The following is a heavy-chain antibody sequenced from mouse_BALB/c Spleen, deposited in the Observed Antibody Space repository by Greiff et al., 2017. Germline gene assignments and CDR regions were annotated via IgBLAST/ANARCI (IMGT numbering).Heavy chain of an antibody. CDR1: GFTFSSYA. V-gene: IGHV5-6-5*01. Sequence: EVQVVESGGGLVKPGGSLKLSCAASGFTFSSYAMSWVRQTPEKRLEWVASISSGGSTYYPDSVKGRFTISRDNARNILYLQMSSLRSEDTAMYYCASPHYGSSYGYAMDYWGQGTSVTVSS. J-gene: IGHJ4*01. CDR3: ASPHYGSSYGYAMDY. D-gene: IGHD1-1*01. CDR2: ISSGGST.